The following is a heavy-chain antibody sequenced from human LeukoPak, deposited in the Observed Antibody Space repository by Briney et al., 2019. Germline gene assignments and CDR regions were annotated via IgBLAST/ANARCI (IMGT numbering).Heavy chain of an antibody. CDR2: ISYDGSNK. D-gene: IGHD1-26*01. CDR3: AKTMGAIDHDY. V-gene: IGHV3-30*18. J-gene: IGHJ4*02. CDR1: GFTFSSYG. Sequence: PGRSLRLSCAASGFTFSSYGMHWVRQAPGKGLEWVAVISYDGSNKYCADSVKGRFTISRDNSKNTLYLQMNSLRAEDTAVYYCAKTMGAIDHDYWGQGTLVTVSS.